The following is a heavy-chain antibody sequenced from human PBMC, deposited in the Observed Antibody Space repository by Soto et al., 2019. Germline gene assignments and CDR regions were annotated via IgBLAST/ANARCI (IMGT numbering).Heavy chain of an antibody. CDR1: GFTFSSYS. V-gene: IGHV3-48*01. CDR3: ASDIPTYCGGDCQPYDAFDI. J-gene: IGHJ3*02. Sequence: GGSLRLSCAASGFTFSSYSMNWVRQAPGKGLEWVSYISSSSSTIYYADSVKGRFTISRDNAKNSLYLQMNSLRAEDTAVYYCASDIPTYCGGDCQPYDAFDIWGQGTMVTVSS. CDR2: ISSSSSTI. D-gene: IGHD2-21*02.